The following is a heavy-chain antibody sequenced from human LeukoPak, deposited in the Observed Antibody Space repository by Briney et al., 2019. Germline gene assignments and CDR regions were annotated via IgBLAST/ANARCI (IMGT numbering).Heavy chain of an antibody. CDR1: GFTVSNNY. D-gene: IGHD1-26*01. J-gene: IGHJ4*02. CDR3: AISRGRWEILDY. Sequence: GGSLRLSCAASGFTVSNNYMSWVRQAPGKGLEWVSVIYSGDNTYYVESVKGRFTISRDSSKNTVYLQMNSLRAEDTAVYYCAISRGRWEILDYWGQGALVSVSS. CDR2: IYSGDNT. V-gene: IGHV3-66*02.